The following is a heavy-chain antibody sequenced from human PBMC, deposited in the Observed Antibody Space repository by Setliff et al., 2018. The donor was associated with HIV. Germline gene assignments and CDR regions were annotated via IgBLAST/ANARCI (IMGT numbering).Heavy chain of an antibody. CDR1: GGYISGSSHY. V-gene: IGHV4-39*01. D-gene: IGHD3-9*01. Sequence: SETLSLICTVSGGYISGSSHYWGWIRQPPGKGLEWIGSISYSENIYYNPSLKSRVTISADTSKKQFSLKLSSVTAADTAVYYCARLRYYDILTGYAFDYWGQGTLVTVSS. CDR2: ISYSENI. J-gene: IGHJ4*02. CDR3: ARLRYYDILTGYAFDY.